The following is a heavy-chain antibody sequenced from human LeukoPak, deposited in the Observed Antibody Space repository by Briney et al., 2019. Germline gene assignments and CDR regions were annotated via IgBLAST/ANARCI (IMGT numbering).Heavy chain of an antibody. D-gene: IGHD3-10*01. Sequence: GGSLRLSCAASGFTFSSYWMSWVRQAPGKGLEWVANIKQDGSEKYYVDSVKGRFTISRDNSKNTLYLQMNSLRAEDTAVYYCAKDQLLWFGEPTVGAFDIWGQGTMVTVSS. J-gene: IGHJ3*02. CDR2: IKQDGSEK. V-gene: IGHV3-7*03. CDR1: GFTFSSYW. CDR3: AKDQLLWFGEPTVGAFDI.